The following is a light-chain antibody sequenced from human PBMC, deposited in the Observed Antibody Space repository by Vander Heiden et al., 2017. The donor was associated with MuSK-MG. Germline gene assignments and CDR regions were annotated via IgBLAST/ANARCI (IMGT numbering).Light chain of an antibody. CDR3: RHENSFFWT. CDR1: QGIGND. V-gene: IGKV1-17*01. Sequence: DIQMTQSPSSLSASVGDRVTITCRASQGIGNDLAWFQLKPGKAPKRLIHTASSLQSGVPSRFSGSGSGTEFTLTISSLQPEDFATYCCRHENSFFWTFGQGTKVEIK. CDR2: TAS. J-gene: IGKJ1*01.